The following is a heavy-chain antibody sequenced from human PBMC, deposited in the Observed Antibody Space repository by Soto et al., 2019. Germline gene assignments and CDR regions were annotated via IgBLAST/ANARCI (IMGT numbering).Heavy chain of an antibody. Sequence: VKVSCKASGYTFVTYGISWVRQAPGQGLEWMGWISAYNGNTNYAQKLQGRGTMTTDTSTSTAYMELRSLRSDDTAIYYCAREGGALGALDYWGQGTLVTVSS. CDR2: ISAYNGNT. J-gene: IGHJ4*02. CDR3: AREGGALGALDY. D-gene: IGHD3-16*01. CDR1: GYTFVTYG. V-gene: IGHV1-18*01.